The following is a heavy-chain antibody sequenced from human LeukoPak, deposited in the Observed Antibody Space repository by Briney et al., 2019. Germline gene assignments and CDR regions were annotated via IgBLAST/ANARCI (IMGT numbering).Heavy chain of an antibody. V-gene: IGHV4-34*01. CDR3: ARGPLIAAAGVTFFDY. CDR2: SNHSGST. Sequence: SDTLSLTCVVYGGSFSAYYWSWIRQPPGRGLEWIGESNHSGSTNYDPSLKSRVTISVDTSKNQFSLNLRSVTAADTAVYYCARGPLIAAAGVTFFDYWGQGTLVTVSS. J-gene: IGHJ4*02. D-gene: IGHD6-13*01. CDR1: GGSFSAYY.